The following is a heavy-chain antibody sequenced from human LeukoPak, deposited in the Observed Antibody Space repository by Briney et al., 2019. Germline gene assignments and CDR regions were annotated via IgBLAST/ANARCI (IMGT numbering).Heavy chain of an antibody. J-gene: IGHJ6*02. CDR3: AAPWGSGYSSYPRYYYGMDV. CDR1: GFTFSSYE. CDR2: ISSSGSTI. D-gene: IGHD3-3*01. Sequence: GGSLRLSCAASGFTFSSYEMNWVRQAPGKGLEWVSYISSSGSTIYYADSVKGRFTISRDNAKNSLYLQMNSLRAEDTAVYYCAAPWGSGYSSYPRYYYGMDVWGQGTTVTVSS. V-gene: IGHV3-48*03.